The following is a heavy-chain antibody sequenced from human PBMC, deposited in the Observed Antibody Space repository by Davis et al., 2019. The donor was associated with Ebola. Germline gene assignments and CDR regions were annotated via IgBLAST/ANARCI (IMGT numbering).Heavy chain of an antibody. J-gene: IGHJ5*02. Sequence: AASVKVSCKASGYTFTDYYMQWVRQAPGQGLEWMGWISPDNGNTNYAQNLQGRVTMTTDTSTRTVYMELRSLNSDDTAVYYCARTLYGGGFDPWGQGTLVTVSS. V-gene: IGHV1-18*04. D-gene: IGHD3-16*01. CDR2: ISPDNGNT. CDR3: ARTLYGGGFDP. CDR1: GYTFTDYY.